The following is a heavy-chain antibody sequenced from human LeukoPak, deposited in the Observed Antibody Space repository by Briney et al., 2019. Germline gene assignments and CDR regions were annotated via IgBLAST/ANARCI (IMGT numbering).Heavy chain of an antibody. CDR3: EKDKESVTTYYFNY. CDR1: GFTFDDYA. CDR2: ISWNSGSI. D-gene: IGHD4-17*01. V-gene: IGHV3-9*01. J-gene: IGHJ4*02. Sequence: GGSLRLSCAASGFTFDDYAMHWVRQAPGKGLEWVSGISWNSGSIGYADSVKGRFTISRDNTKNSLYLQMNSLRAEDTALYYCEKDKESVTTYYFNYGGKEPLVTVP.